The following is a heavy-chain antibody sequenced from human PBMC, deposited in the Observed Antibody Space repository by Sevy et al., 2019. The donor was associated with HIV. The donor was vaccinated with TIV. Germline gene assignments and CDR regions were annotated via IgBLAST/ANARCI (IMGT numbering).Heavy chain of an antibody. D-gene: IGHD2-15*01. J-gene: IGHJ4*01. CDR1: GYSISSGQY. V-gene: IGHV4-38-2*02. CDR2: IYHNGNT. Sequence: SETPSLTCTVSGYSISSGQYWGWIRQPPGKGLEWIGNIYHNGNTYYNPSLKSRVTISVDTSKNQFSLRLRSVTAADTAVYYCVRGFCTGGSCYGFDPYYFDYWGHGTLVTVSS. CDR3: VRGFCTGGSCYGFDPYYFDY.